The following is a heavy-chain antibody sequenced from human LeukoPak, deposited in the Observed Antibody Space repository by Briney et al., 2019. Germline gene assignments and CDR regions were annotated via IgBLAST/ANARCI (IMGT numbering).Heavy chain of an antibody. CDR2: ISGSGGST. J-gene: IGHJ4*02. Sequence: GGSLRLSCAASGFTFSSYAMIWVRQAPGKGLEWVSAISGSGGSTYHADSVKGRFTISRDNSKNTLYLQMNSLRAEDTAVYYCAKELYCSGGSCNYWGQGTLVTVSS. CDR1: GFTFSSYA. CDR3: AKELYCSGGSCNY. D-gene: IGHD2-15*01. V-gene: IGHV3-23*01.